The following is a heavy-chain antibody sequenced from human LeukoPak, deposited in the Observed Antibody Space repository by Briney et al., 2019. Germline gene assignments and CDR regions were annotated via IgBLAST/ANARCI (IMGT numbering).Heavy chain of an antibody. D-gene: IGHD1-26*01. Sequence: GGSLRLSCAASGFTFSNYWMHWVRQGPGKGLVWVSRINTDGSSTSYADSVKGRFTISRDNSKNTLFLQMNSLRADDTAVYYCARGAGGTFPFDYWGQGTLVTVSS. V-gene: IGHV3-74*01. J-gene: IGHJ4*02. CDR1: GFTFSNYW. CDR3: ARGAGGTFPFDY. CDR2: INTDGSST.